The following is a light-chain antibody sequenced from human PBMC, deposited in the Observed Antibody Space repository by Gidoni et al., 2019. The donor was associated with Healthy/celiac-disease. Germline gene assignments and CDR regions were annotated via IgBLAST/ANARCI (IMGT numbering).Light chain of an antibody. CDR1: QSISSY. Sequence: DIQMTPSPSPLSASVGDRVTLTCRASQSISSYLNWYQQKAGKAPKLLIYAASSLQSGVPSRFSGSGSGTDFTLTSSSLQPEDFVNYYCQQSYSTPQTFGQGTKVEIK. CDR3: QQSYSTPQT. CDR2: AAS. V-gene: IGKV1-39*01. J-gene: IGKJ1*01.